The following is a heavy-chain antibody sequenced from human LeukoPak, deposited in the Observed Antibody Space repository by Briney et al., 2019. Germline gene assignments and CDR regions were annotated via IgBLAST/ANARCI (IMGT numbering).Heavy chain of an antibody. J-gene: IGHJ4*02. D-gene: IGHD4-23*01. V-gene: IGHV1-2*02. CDR1: GYTFTGYY. CDR2: INPNSGGT. Sequence: GASVKVSCKASGYTFTGYYMHWVRQAPGQGLEWMGWINPNSGGTNYAQKFQGRVTMTRDTSISTAYMEVNSLTFDDTAVYFCVRGGGAAHFDYSGQGTLVTVSS. CDR3: VRGGGAAHFDY.